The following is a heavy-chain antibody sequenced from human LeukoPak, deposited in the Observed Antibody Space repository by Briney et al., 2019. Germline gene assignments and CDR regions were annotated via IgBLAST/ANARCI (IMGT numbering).Heavy chain of an antibody. D-gene: IGHD5-18*01. CDR2: ISSSGSTI. CDR1: GFTFSDYY. CDR3: ARAARRGYMDV. Sequence: GGTLRLSCAASGFTFSDYYMSWIRQAPGKGLEWVSYISSSGSTIYYADSVKGRFTISRDNAKNSLYLQMNSLRAEDTAVYYCARAARRGYMDVWGKGTTVTVSS. J-gene: IGHJ6*03. V-gene: IGHV3-11*04.